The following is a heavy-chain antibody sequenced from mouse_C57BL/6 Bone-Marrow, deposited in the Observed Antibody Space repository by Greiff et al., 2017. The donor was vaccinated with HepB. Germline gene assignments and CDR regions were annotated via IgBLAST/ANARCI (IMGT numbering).Heavy chain of an antibody. J-gene: IGHJ2*01. Sequence: VQLQQSGAELVRPGASVTLSCKASGYTFTDYEMHWVKQTPVHGLEWIGAIDPETGGTAYNQKFKGKAILTADKASSTAYMELRSRTSEDSAVYYCTRWALRYWGQGTTLTVSS. V-gene: IGHV1-15*01. CDR1: GYTFTDYE. CDR3: TRWALRY. CDR2: IDPETGGT. D-gene: IGHD1-1*01.